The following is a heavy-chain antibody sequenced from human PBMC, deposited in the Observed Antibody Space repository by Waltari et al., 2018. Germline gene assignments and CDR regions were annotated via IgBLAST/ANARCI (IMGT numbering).Heavy chain of an antibody. CDR1: GGSISSSSYY. CDR2: IYYSGST. V-gene: IGHV4-39*07. J-gene: IGHJ6*02. D-gene: IGHD2-2*01. Sequence: QLQLQESGPGLVKPSETLSLTCTVSGGSISSSSYYWGWIRQPPGKGLEWIGSIYYSGSTYYNPSLKSRVTISVDTSKNQFSLKLSSLRSEDTAVYYCARKGRRVPAARPYYYYGMDVWGQGTTVTVSS. CDR3: ARKGRRVPAARPYYYYGMDV.